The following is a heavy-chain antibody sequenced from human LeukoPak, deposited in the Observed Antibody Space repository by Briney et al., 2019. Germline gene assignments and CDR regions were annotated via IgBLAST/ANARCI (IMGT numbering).Heavy chain of an antibody. J-gene: IGHJ5*02. Sequence: GGSLRLSCAASGFTFSNYGMQWVRQAPGKGLEWLAVISHDGSVKHYADSVKGRFTISRDNSKNTLWMEMNSLRGEDTAVYYCAKESTVMAAREIDPWGRGTLVTVSS. D-gene: IGHD2-15*01. V-gene: IGHV3-30*18. CDR3: AKESTVMAAREIDP. CDR1: GFTFSNYG. CDR2: ISHDGSVK.